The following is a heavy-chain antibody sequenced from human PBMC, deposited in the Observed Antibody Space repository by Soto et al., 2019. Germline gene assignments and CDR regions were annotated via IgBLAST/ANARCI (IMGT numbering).Heavy chain of an antibody. CDR3: ASSYGTSWYGDW. J-gene: IGHJ4*02. V-gene: IGHV1-69*06. D-gene: IGHD6-13*01. CDR2: IIPVIGPA. CDR1: GGTFNNYA. Sequence: QVQLVQSGAEVKKPGSSVKVSCKASGGTFNNYAVTWVRQAPGQGLEWMGGIIPVIGPANYAQKFQGRVTITADKPTKTVHMELSSLRSEDTAVYYCASSYGTSWYGDWWGQGTLVTVSS.